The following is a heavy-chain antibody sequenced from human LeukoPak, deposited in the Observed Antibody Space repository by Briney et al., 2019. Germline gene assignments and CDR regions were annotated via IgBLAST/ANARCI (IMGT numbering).Heavy chain of an antibody. CDR2: INPSGGGT. CDR1: GYTFSSYA. Sequence: ASVRVSCKASGYTFSSYAMHWVRQAPGQGHEWMGIINPSGGGTSCAQKFQGRVTMTRDTSTSTVYMELSSLRSEDSAVYYCARAGGSGSYNDYWGQGNLVTVSS. V-gene: IGHV1-46*01. D-gene: IGHD3-10*01. CDR3: ARAGGSGSYNDY. J-gene: IGHJ4*02.